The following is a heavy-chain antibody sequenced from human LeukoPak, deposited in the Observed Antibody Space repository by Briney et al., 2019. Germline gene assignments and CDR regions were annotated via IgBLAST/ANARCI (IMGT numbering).Heavy chain of an antibody. CDR3: ARVLSSGTDWFDP. Sequence: PSETLSLTCTVSGGSISSYYWSWIRQPPGKGLEWIGYIYYSGSTYYNPSLKSRVTISVDTSKNQFSLKLSSVTAADTAVYYCARVLSSGTDWFDPWGQGTLVTVSS. V-gene: IGHV4-59*08. D-gene: IGHD6-13*01. CDR2: IYYSGST. CDR1: GGSISSYY. J-gene: IGHJ5*02.